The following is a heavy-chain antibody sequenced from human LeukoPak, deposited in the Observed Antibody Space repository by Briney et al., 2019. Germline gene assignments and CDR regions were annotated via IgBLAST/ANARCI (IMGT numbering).Heavy chain of an antibody. CDR3: AKDLLFGMTTVTCIDY. CDR2: ISGSAGST. V-gene: IGHV3-23*01. Sequence: GGSLRLSCAASGFTFSSYAMSWVRQAPGKGLEWVSAISGSAGSTYYADSVKGRFTISRDNSKNTLYLQMNSLRAEDTAVYYCAKDLLFGMTTVTCIDYWGQGTLVTVSS. J-gene: IGHJ4*02. CDR1: GFTFSSYA. D-gene: IGHD4-17*01.